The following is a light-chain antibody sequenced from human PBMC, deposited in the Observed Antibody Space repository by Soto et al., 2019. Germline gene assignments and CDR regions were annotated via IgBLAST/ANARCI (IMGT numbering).Light chain of an antibody. CDR2: WAS. J-gene: IGKJ3*01. CDR3: QQYYSTPFT. V-gene: IGKV4-1*01. Sequence: DIVMTQSPDSLAVSLGERATINCKSSQRVFYSSNNKNYLAWYQQKPGQPPNLLIYWASTRESGVPDRFSGSGSGTDFTLTISSLQAEDAALYYCQQYYSTPFTFGSGTKVDIK. CDR1: QRVFYSSNNKNY.